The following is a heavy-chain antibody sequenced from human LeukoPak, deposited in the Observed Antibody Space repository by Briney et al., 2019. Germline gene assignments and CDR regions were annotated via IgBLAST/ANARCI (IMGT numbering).Heavy chain of an antibody. V-gene: IGHV1-69*06. D-gene: IGHD2-2*01. CDR3: ASGRTDIVVVPATLRNYYFDY. J-gene: IGHJ4*02. CDR1: GGTFSNYA. Sequence: SVKVSCKASGGTFSNYAISWVRQAPGQGLEWMGGIIPIFGTANYAQKFQGRVTITADKPTNTAYMELSSLRSEDTAVYYCASGRTDIVVVPATLRNYYFDYRGQGTLVTVSS. CDR2: IIPIFGTA.